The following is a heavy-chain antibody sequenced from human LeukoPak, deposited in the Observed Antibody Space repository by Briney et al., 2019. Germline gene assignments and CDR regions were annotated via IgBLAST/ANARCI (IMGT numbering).Heavy chain of an antibody. V-gene: IGHV3-30-3*01. J-gene: IGHJ6*02. Sequence: PGRSLRLSCAASGFTFSSYAMHWVRQAPGKGLEWVAVISYDGSNKYYADSVKGRFTISRDNSKNTLYLQMNSLRAEDTAVYFCARQQAVAGLTYYYGLDVWGQGTTVTVSS. D-gene: IGHD6-13*01. CDR1: GFTFSSYA. CDR2: ISYDGSNK. CDR3: ARQQAVAGLTYYYGLDV.